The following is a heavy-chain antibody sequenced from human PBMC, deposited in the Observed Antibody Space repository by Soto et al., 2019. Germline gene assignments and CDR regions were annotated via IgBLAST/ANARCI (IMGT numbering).Heavy chain of an antibody. J-gene: IGHJ4*02. CDR1: GFDFTDHY. D-gene: IGHD3-10*01. Sequence: ASVKVSCKASGFDFTDHYIHWVRQAPGQGLEWMGIISPDGGSTRYSQKFQARITMTRDTSTSTVYMELSSLRSEDTAIYYCARAPRGGVIIVITWAQIDYWGQGTLVTVS. CDR3: ARAPRGGVIIVITWAQIDY. V-gene: IGHV1-46*01. CDR2: ISPDGGST.